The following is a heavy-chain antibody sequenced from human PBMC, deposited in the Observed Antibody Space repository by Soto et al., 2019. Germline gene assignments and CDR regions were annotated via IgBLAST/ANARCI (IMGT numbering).Heavy chain of an antibody. CDR2: IYSGGDT. D-gene: IGHD3-10*01. Sequence: GESLKISCAASRFSVSSDYMSWVRQAPGKGLEWVSLIYSGGDTSYADSVKGRFTISRDISSNTIYLHMTSLRADDTAIYYCTRAGSDPGNFYISNYYAMDVWGRGTTVTVSS. V-gene: IGHV3-53*01. CDR1: RFSVSSDY. J-gene: IGHJ6*02. CDR3: TRAGSDPGNFYISNYYAMDV.